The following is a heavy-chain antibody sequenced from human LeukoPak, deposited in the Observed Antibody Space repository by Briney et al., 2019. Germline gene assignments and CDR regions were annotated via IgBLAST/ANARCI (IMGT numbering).Heavy chain of an antibody. V-gene: IGHV3-66*01. CDR2: LYGDGST. Sequence: PGGSLRLSCAASGFIVSGNYMIWVRQAPEKGLEWVSVLYGDGSTNLADSVRGRFTMSRDTSENTVHLQMNSLRVEDTAVYYCAASSVGPSRNWCFDRWGRGTQVTVSS. CDR3: AASSVGPSRNWCFDR. D-gene: IGHD1-26*01. CDR1: GFIVSGNY. J-gene: IGHJ2*01.